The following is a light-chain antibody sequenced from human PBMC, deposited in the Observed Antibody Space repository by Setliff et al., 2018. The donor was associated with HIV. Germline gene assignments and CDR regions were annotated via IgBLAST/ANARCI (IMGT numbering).Light chain of an antibody. V-gene: IGLV2-11*01. CDR2: DVT. Sequence: QSALAQPPSASGSPGQSITISCTGTISDVGTYNLVSWYQHHPGKAPKLMIYDVTKRPSGVPDRFSGSKSGNTASLTISGLQAEDEADYYCCSYAGSYTYIFGSGTKVTVL. CDR3: CSYAGSYTYI. J-gene: IGLJ1*01. CDR1: ISDVGTYNL.